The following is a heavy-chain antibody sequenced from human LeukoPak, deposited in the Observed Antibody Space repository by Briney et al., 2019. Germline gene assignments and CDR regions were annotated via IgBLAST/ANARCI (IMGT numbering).Heavy chain of an antibody. Sequence: SETLSLTCTVSGGSISYGNYYWSWIRQPAGKGLEWIGRFYTSGSTTYNPSLKRRVTISVDTSKNQLSLKLSSVTAADTAIYYCAEDSSGYFSSFQHWGQGTLVTASS. CDR1: GGSISYGNYY. CDR3: AEDSSGYFSSFQH. CDR2: FYTSGST. V-gene: IGHV4-61*02. D-gene: IGHD3-22*01. J-gene: IGHJ1*01.